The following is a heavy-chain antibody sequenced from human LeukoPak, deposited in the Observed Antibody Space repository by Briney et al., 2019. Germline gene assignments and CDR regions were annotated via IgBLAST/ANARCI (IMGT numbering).Heavy chain of an antibody. V-gene: IGHV3-23*01. CDR2: ISGSGGNM. D-gene: IGHD6-6*01. CDR3: AKDAGPQQLVFFDS. J-gene: IGHJ4*02. CDR1: GFTFSNFG. Sequence: PGGSLRLSCTATGFTFSNFGMAWVRHAPGQGLEWVSTISGSGGNMYQADSVKGRFTISRDNSRSTLYLQMNSLRAEDTAVYYCAKDAGPQQLVFFDSWGQGTLVTVSS.